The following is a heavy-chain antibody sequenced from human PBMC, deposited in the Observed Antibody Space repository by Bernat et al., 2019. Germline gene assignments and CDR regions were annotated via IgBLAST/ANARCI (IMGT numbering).Heavy chain of an antibody. CDR2: IFGSGGTT. J-gene: IGHJ2*01. D-gene: IGHD1-26*01. CDR3: AKDLKFSGTYSRTFDL. CDR1: GFTFSTYA. Sequence: VQLVESGGGLVQPGGCLRLSCAASGFTFSTYAMSWVRQAPEKGLEWVSTIFGSGGTTYYADSVKGRFTISRDNSKNTVYLQMSGLRAEDTAVYYCAKDLKFSGTYSRTFDLWGRGTLVTVSS. V-gene: IGHV3-23*04.